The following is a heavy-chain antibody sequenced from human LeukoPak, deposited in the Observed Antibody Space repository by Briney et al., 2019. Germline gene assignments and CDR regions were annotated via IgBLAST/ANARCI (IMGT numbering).Heavy chain of an antibody. CDR2: IYYSGGA. CDR3: ARDLHHGIYYYFYMDV. D-gene: IGHD1-14*01. V-gene: IGHV4-30-4*08. CDR1: GGSISSGDYY. Sequence: SETLSLTCTVSGGSISSGDYYWSWIRQPPGKGLEWIGCIYYSGGAYYNPSLKSRVAISVDTSKNQFSLRLRSVTAADTAVYYCARDLHHGIYYYFYMDVWGKGTTVTVSS. J-gene: IGHJ6*03.